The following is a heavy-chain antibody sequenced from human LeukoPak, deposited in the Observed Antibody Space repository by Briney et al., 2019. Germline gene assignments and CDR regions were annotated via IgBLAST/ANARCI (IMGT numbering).Heavy chain of an antibody. CDR2: VSSTGSGT. V-gene: IGHV3-23*01. Sequence: PGESLRLSCVASRFTFSTYGMSWVRQAPGKGLEWVAAVSSTGSGTYYPDSLKGRFIISRDNSQNTVFLQMNSLRPDDTAFYFCAKDGPLLWFGPTDAWGQGILVTVSS. CDR1: RFTFSTYG. J-gene: IGHJ5*02. D-gene: IGHD3-10*01. CDR3: AKDGPLLWFGPTDA.